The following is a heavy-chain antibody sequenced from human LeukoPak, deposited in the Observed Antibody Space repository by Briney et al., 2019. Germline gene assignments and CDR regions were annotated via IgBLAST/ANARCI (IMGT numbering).Heavy chain of an antibody. D-gene: IGHD6-19*01. CDR2: ISYDGSNK. J-gene: IGHJ3*02. CDR1: GFTFSSYG. V-gene: IGHV3-30*18. Sequence: GGSLRLSCAASGFTFSSYGMHWVRQAPGKGLEWVAVISYDGSNKYYADSVKGRFTISRDNSKNTLYLQMNSLRAEDTAVYYCAKAFSSGWYSDAFDIWGQGTMVTVSS. CDR3: AKAFSSGWYSDAFDI.